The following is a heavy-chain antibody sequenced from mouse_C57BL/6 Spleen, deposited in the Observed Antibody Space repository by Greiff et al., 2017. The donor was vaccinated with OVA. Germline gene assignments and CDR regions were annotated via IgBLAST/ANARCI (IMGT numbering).Heavy chain of an antibody. D-gene: IGHD1-1*01. CDR2: IDPSDSYT. CDR1: GYTFTSYW. V-gene: IGHV1-69*01. CDR3: ARKCDGSSYWYFDD. Sequence: VQLQQPGAELVMPGASVKLSCKASGYTFTSYWMHWVKQRPGQGLEWIGEIDPSDSYTNYNQKFKGKSTLTVDKSTSTAYMQLSSLTSEDSAVYYCARKCDGSSYWYFDDWGTGTTVTVSS. J-gene: IGHJ1*03.